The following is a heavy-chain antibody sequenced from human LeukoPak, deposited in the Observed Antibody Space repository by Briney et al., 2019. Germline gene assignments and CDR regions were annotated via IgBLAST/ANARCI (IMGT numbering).Heavy chain of an antibody. J-gene: IGHJ4*02. V-gene: IGHV3-48*01. CDR3: ARVSYAFDY. CDR1: GFTFSSYS. CDR2: ISSSSTI. Sequence: GRSLRLSCAASGFTFSSYSMNWVRQAPGKGLEWVSYISSSSTIYYADSVKGRFTISRDNAKNSLYLQTNSLRAEDTAVYYCARVSYAFDYWGQGTLVTVSS. D-gene: IGHD1-26*01.